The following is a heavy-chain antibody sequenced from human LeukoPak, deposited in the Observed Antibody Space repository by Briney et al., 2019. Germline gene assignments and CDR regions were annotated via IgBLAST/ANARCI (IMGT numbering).Heavy chain of an antibody. J-gene: IGHJ4*02. V-gene: IGHV3-48*01. CDR3: ARDLPGYCSSTSCYGSFDY. CDR1: GFIFNNYA. D-gene: IGHD2-2*01. CDR2: ISGGSGAI. Sequence: GGSLRLSCVASGFIFNNYAMNWVRQAPGKGLEWVSYISGGSGAIYYADSVKGRFTVSRDNAKNSLYLQMNSLRAEDTAVYYCARDLPGYCSSTSCYGSFDYWGQGTLVTVSS.